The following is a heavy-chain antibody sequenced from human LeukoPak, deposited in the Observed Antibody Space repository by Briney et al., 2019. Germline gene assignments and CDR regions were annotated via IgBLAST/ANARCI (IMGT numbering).Heavy chain of an antibody. CDR3: ARDRVRGSSNPYFDY. J-gene: IGHJ4*02. CDR2: IYYSGST. Sequence: PSETLSLTCTVSGGSVSSGSYYWSWIRQPPGKGLEWIVYIYYSGSTNYNPSPKSRVTISIDTSKNQFSLKLSSVTAADTAVYYCARDRVRGSSNPYFDYWGQGTLVTVSS. CDR1: GGSVSSGSYY. V-gene: IGHV4-61*01. D-gene: IGHD1-26*01.